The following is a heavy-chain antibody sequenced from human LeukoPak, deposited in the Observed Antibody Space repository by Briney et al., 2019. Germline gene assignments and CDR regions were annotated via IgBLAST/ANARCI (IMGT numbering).Heavy chain of an antibody. D-gene: IGHD6-13*01. J-gene: IGHJ4*02. V-gene: IGHV1-2*02. Sequence: GASVKVSCKASGYTFTGYYMHWVRQAPGQGLEWMGWINPNSGGTSCAQKFQGRVTMTRDTSISTAYMELSRLRSDDTAVYYCARGLSHSSSWSRWLDYWGQGTLVTVSS. CDR2: INPNSGGT. CDR1: GYTFTGYY. CDR3: ARGLSHSSSWSRWLDY.